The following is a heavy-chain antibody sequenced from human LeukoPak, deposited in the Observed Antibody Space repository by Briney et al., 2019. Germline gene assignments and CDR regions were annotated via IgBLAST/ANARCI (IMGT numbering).Heavy chain of an antibody. Sequence: AASVKVSCTASGYTFTGYYMHWGLQAPGQGVERVGWINPNSGGTNYAQRFQGRVTMTRDTSTSTAYMEMSRLRSDNTALYYCARADYSSTSCYGGRNWFDRWSQGTLVTASS. CDR3: ARADYSSTSCYGGRNWFDR. V-gene: IGHV1-2*03. D-gene: IGHD2-2*01. CDR2: INPNSGGT. J-gene: IGHJ5*02. CDR1: GYTFTGYY.